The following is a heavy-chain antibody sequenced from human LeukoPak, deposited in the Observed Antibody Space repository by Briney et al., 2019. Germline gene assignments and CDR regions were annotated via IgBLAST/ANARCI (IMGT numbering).Heavy chain of an antibody. D-gene: IGHD3-3*01. J-gene: IGHJ4*02. V-gene: IGHV3-7*01. CDR2: IKRDGSET. CDR1: GFTFSSYW. CDR3: ARAPREWLLGYYFDY. Sequence: PGGSLRLSCAASGFTFSSYWMSWVRQTPGKGLEWVANIKRDGSETYYVDAVKGRFTISRDNAKNSLYLQMNSLRAEDTAVYYCARAPREWLLGYYFDYWGQGTLVTVSS.